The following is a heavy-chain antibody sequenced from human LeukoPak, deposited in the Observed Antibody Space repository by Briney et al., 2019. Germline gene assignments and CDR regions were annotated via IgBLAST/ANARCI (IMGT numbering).Heavy chain of an antibody. CDR1: GFTFSIFG. CDR2: ISSSSSYI. D-gene: IGHD3-10*01. J-gene: IGHJ4*02. V-gene: IGHV3-21*01. Sequence: PGGSLRLSCAASGFTFSIFGMNWVRQAPGKGLEWVSSISSSSSYIYYADSVKGRFTISRDNAKNSLYLQMNSLRAEDTAVYYCAKDFARFITGHDFDNWGQGTLVTVSS. CDR3: AKDFARFITGHDFDN.